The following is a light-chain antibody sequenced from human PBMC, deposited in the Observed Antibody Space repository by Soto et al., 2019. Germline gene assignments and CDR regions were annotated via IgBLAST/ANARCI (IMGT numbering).Light chain of an antibody. V-gene: IGKV3-15*01. J-gene: IGKJ2*01. CDR3: QQSNNWPYA. CDR1: QSVSDN. CDR2: GAS. Sequence: EIVMTQSPATLSVSPGERATLSCRASQSVSDNLAWYQQKPGQAPRLLIYGASTRATGTPARFSGSGSGTEYPLTINSLQSEDFAVYYCQQSNNWPYAFGQGTKLDIK.